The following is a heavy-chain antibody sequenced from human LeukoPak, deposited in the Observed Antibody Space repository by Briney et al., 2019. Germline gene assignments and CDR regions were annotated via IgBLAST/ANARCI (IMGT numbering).Heavy chain of an antibody. CDR3: MRDSGDGDYEPLDS. D-gene: IGHD4-17*01. CDR1: GFTFSSSA. V-gene: IGHV3-23*01. Sequence: PGGSLRLSCAASGFTFSSSAMSWVRQVPGKGLEWVSGISASGGSTSYADSVRGRFTISRDNSKNTLYVQMNSLRAEDTAVYYCMRDSGDGDYEPLDSWGQGTLVTVSS. CDR2: ISASGGST. J-gene: IGHJ4*02.